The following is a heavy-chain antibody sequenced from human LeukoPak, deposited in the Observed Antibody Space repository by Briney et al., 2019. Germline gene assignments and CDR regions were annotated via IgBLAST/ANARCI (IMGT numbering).Heavy chain of an antibody. CDR3: ARGVYIAAAQYGY. J-gene: IGHJ4*02. Sequence: SETLSLTCSVSAGSISSHYWSWIRQPPGKGLEWIGYIYYSGTTNYNPSLKSRVTISVDTSKNQFSLKLSSVTAANTAVYYCARGVYIAAAQYGYWGQGTLVTVSS. CDR2: IYYSGTT. CDR1: AGSISSHY. V-gene: IGHV4-59*11. D-gene: IGHD6-13*01.